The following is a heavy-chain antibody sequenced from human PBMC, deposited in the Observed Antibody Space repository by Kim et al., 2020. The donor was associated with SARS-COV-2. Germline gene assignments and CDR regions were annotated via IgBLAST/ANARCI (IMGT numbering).Heavy chain of an antibody. D-gene: IGHD3-22*01. J-gene: IGHJ5*02. V-gene: IGHV4-34*01. Sequence: TYNPSLKSRGTISVDTSKNQFSLKLSSVTAADTAVYYCARTLSYSSGYYPWGQGTLVTVSS. CDR3: ARTLSYSSGYYP.